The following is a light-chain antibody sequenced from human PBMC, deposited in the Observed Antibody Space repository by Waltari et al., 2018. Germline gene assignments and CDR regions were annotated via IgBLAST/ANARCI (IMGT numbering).Light chain of an antibody. V-gene: IGLV6-57*03. CDR2: DDN. CDR1: SGSIASSN. CDR3: QSDDSSNKKI. J-gene: IGLJ2*01. Sequence: NFMLTQPHSVSESPGKTVTISCTRSSGSIASSNVQWHQQRPGSAHTTAIYDDNQRPSGVPDRFSGSIDSSSNSASLTISGLKAEDEADYYCQSDDSSNKKIFGGGTKLTVL.